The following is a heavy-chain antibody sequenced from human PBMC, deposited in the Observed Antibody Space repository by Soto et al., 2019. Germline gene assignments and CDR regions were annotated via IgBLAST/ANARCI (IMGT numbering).Heavy chain of an antibody. CDR3: ARDSADDRQMRHYGSGSYQADI. J-gene: IGHJ3*02. CDR1: GFTFSSYA. V-gene: IGHV3-30-3*01. CDR2: ISYDGSNK. D-gene: IGHD3-10*01. Sequence: GGSLRLSCAASGFTFSSYAMHWVRQAPGKGLEWVAVISYDGSNKYYADSVKGRLTISRDNSKNTLYLKMNSLRAEDTAVYYCARDSADDRQMRHYGSGSYQADIWGQGTMVTVSS.